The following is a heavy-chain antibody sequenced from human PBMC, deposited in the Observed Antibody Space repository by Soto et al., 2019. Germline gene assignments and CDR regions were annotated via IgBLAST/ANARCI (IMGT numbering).Heavy chain of an antibody. CDR2: ISAYNGNT. CDR1: GYTFTSYG. D-gene: IGHD2-15*01. V-gene: IGHV1-18*01. J-gene: IGHJ6*02. CDR3: ARGSRVADYYYYGMDV. Sequence: ASVKVSCKASGYTFTSYGISWVRQAPGQGLEWMGWISAYNGNTNYAQKLQGRVTMTTDTSTSTAYMELRSLRSDDTAVYYCARGSRVADYYYYGMDVSGQATTVSASS.